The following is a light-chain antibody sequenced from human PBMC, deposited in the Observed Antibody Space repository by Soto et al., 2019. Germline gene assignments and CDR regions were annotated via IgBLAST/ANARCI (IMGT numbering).Light chain of an antibody. V-gene: IGKV3-11*01. Sequence: IVLTQSPATLSLSPGERATLSCWASQSVSSRLAWYQQKPGQAPRLLIYDASNRATGVPARFSGSGSGTDFTLTNSSLEPEDFAVYYCQQRGNWRTFGQGTKVEIK. CDR1: QSVSSR. CDR3: QQRGNWRT. J-gene: IGKJ1*01. CDR2: DAS.